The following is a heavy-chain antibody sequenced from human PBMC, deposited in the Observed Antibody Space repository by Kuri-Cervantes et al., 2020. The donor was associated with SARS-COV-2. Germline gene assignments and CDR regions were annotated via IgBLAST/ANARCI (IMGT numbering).Heavy chain of an antibody. J-gene: IGHJ4*02. CDR2: IYYSGST. V-gene: IGHV4-59*01. D-gene: IGHD5-12*01. Sequence: GSLRLSCTVSGGSISSCYWSWIRQPPGKGLEWIGYIYYSGSTNYNPSLKSRVTISVDTSKNQFSLKLSSVTAADTAVYYCARSGYDHYFDYWGQGTLVTVSS. CDR3: ARSGYDHYFDY. CDR1: GGSISSCY.